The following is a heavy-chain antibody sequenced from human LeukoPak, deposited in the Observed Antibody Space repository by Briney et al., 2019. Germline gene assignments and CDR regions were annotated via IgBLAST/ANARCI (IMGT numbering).Heavy chain of an antibody. CDR2: IYYSGST. J-gene: IGHJ4*02. CDR3: AIAPPTYYYDSSGYSPFDY. V-gene: IGHV4-31*03. CDR1: GGSISSGGYY. Sequence: SETLSLTCTVSGGSISSGGYYWSWTRQHPGKGLEWIGYIYYSGSTYYNPSLKSRVTISVDTSKNQFSLKLSSVTAADTAVYYCAIAPPTYYYDSSGYSPFDYWGQGTLVTVSS. D-gene: IGHD3-22*01.